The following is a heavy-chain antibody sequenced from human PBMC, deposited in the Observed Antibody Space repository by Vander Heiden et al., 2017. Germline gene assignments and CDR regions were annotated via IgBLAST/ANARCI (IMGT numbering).Heavy chain of an antibody. CDR2: IWYDGSNK. CDR3: AREVGARFFDY. V-gene: IGHV3-33*01. D-gene: IGHD2-15*01. Sequence: VQLVESGGGVVQPGRSLRLSCAASGFTFSSYGMHWVRQAPGKGLEWVAVIWYDGSNKYYADSVKGRFTISRDNSKNTLYLQMSSLRAEDTAVYYCAREVGARFFDYWGQGTLVTVSS. CDR1: GFTFSSYG. J-gene: IGHJ4*02.